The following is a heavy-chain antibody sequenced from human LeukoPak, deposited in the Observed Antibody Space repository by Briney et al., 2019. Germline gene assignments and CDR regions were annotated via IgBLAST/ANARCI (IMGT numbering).Heavy chain of an antibody. V-gene: IGHV3-33*06. CDR1: GFTFSSYG. CDR3: AKDFDSSGYYFEAYYFDY. J-gene: IGHJ4*02. Sequence: GGSLRLSCAASGFTFSSYGMHWVRQAPGKGLEWVAVIWYDGSNKYYADSVKGRFTISRDNSKNTLYLQMNSLRAEDTAVYYCAKDFDSSGYYFEAYYFDYWGQGTLVTVSS. D-gene: IGHD3-22*01. CDR2: IWYDGSNK.